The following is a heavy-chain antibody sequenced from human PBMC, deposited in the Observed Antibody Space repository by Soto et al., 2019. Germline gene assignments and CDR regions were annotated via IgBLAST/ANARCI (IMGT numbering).Heavy chain of an antibody. V-gene: IGHV1-46*01. D-gene: IGHD3-22*01. CDR1: GYTFTNYY. CDR3: AGEASSGYYVTS. CDR2: INPSGGST. Sequence: QVQLVQSGAEVKKPGASVKVSCKASGYTFTNYYMYWVRQAPGQGLEWMGMINPSGGSTRYAQKFQGRVAMTRDTATSTVYMELSSLRSEDTAVYYCAGEASSGYYVTSWGQGTLVTVSS. J-gene: IGHJ5*02.